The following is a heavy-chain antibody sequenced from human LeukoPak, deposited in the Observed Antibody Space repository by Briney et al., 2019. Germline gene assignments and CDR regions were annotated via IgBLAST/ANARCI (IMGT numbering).Heavy chain of an antibody. D-gene: IGHD6-13*01. Sequence: GGSLRHSCAASGVTVGSIDMTWGRQAPGKGLEWVSVIYSGGSTYYADSVKGRFTTFRDNSKNTLYLQMNSLRDEDTAVYYCSRGVAGAGTTLDYWGQGTLVTVSS. CDR2: IYSGGST. CDR3: SRGVAGAGTTLDY. V-gene: IGHV3-66*01. CDR1: GVTVGSID. J-gene: IGHJ4*02.